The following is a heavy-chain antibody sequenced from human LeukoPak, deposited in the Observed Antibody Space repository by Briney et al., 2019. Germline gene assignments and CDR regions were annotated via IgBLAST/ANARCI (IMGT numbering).Heavy chain of an antibody. Sequence: GGSLRLSCAASGFSFSTYVMTWVRQAPGKGLEWVSSISPSGGRTSYADSVRGRFTISRDDSQNMLYLQMNTLGVEDTAIYYCGIDRDSDPSCYYVIGGQGTLVTVSS. J-gene: IGHJ4*02. D-gene: IGHD3-3*01. CDR2: ISPSGGRT. CDR3: GIDRDSDPSCYYVI. V-gene: IGHV3-23*01. CDR1: GFSFSTYV.